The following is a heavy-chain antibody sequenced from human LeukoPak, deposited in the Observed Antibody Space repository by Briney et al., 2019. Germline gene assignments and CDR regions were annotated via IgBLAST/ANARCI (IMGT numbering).Heavy chain of an antibody. J-gene: IGHJ3*02. V-gene: IGHV4-4*07. CDR3: ARHVADILTGYYDAFDI. D-gene: IGHD3-9*01. Sequence: SETLSLTCTVSGGSISSYYWSWIRQPAGKGLEWIGRIYTSGSTNYNPSLKSRVTMSVDTSKNQFSLKLSSVTAADTAVYYCARHVADILTGYYDAFDIWGQGTMVTVS. CDR2: IYTSGST. CDR1: GGSISSYY.